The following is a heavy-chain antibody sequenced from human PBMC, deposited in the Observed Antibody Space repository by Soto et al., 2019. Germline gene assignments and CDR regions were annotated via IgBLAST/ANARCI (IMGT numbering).Heavy chain of an antibody. J-gene: IGHJ4*02. V-gene: IGHV3-64*01. Sequence: PGGSLRLSCAASGFTFSNYALHWVRQAPGKGLEFVSGISSNGGSTHYANSVKGRFTISRDNSKNTLYLQMGSLRAEDMAVYYWARVATIFKYYFDYWGQGALVTVSS. CDR1: GFTFSNYA. CDR2: ISSNGGST. CDR3: ARVATIFKYYFDY. D-gene: IGHD3-3*01.